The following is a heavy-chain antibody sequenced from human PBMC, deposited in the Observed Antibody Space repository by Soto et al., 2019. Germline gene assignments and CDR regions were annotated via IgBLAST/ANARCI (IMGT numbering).Heavy chain of an antibody. CDR1: GFTFSSYA. V-gene: IGHV3-30-3*01. CDR3: ARGVYSSWYYYYGMDV. CDR2: ISYDGSNK. J-gene: IGHJ6*02. D-gene: IGHD6-13*01. Sequence: GGSLRLSCAASGFTFSSYAMHWVRQAPGKGLEWVAVISYDGSNKYYADSVKGRFTISRDNSKNTLYLQMNSLRAEDTAVYYCARGVYSSWYYYYGMDVWGQGTTVTVSS.